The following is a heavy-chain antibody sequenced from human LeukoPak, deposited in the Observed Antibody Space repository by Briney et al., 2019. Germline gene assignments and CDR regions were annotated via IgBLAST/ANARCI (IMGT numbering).Heavy chain of an antibody. CDR1: GVTFSSYW. Sequence: GGSLRLSCAASGVTFSSYWMRWVRQAPGKGLVWVSRINSDGSSTSYADSVKGRFTISRDNAKNTLYLQMNSLRAEDTAEYYCARGGYSGYDLDYWGQGTLVTVSS. J-gene: IGHJ4*02. CDR2: INSDGSST. CDR3: ARGGYSGYDLDY. V-gene: IGHV3-74*01. D-gene: IGHD5-12*01.